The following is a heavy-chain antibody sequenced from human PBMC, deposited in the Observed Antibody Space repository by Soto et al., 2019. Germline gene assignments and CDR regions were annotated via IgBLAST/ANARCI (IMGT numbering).Heavy chain of an antibody. D-gene: IGHD3-22*01. V-gene: IGHV3-23*01. CDR3: AKPYGKTMIVAVIGAFDI. Sequence: GGSLRLSCAASGFTFNNYAMSWVRQAPGKGLEWVSAISVIGGSTYYADSVKGRFTISRDNSKSTLYLQMNNLRAEDTAVYYCAKPYGKTMIVAVIGAFDIWGQGTMVTVSS. J-gene: IGHJ3*02. CDR2: ISVIGGST. CDR1: GFTFNNYA.